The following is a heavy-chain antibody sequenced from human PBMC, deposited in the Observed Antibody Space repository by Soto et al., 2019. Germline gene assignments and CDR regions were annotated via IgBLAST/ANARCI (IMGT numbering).Heavy chain of an antibody. V-gene: IGHV4-30-4*01. CDR3: ASLPPGEEGAFDI. Sequence: QVQLQESGPGLVKPSQTLSPTCTVSGGSISSGDYYWSWIRQPPGKGLEWIGYIYYSGSTYYNPSLKSRVTISVDTSKNQFSLKLSSVTAADTAVYYCASLPPGEEGAFDIWGQGTMVTVSS. CDR2: IYYSGST. CDR1: GGSISSGDYY. J-gene: IGHJ3*02. D-gene: IGHD3-16*01.